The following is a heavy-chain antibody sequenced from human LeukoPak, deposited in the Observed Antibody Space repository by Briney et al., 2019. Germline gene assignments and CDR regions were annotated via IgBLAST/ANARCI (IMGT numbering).Heavy chain of an antibody. D-gene: IGHD3-3*01. CDR1: GFTFSSYA. V-gene: IGHV3-23*01. J-gene: IGHJ4*02. CDR2: ISGSGGST. CDR3: AKDYFDFWSGYPHRAHFEY. Sequence: GGSLRLSCAASGFTFSSYAMSWVRQAPGKGLEWVSAISGSGGSTYYADSVKGRFTISRDNSKNTLYLQMNSLRAEDTAVYYCAKDYFDFWSGYPHRAHFEYWGQGTLVPVSS.